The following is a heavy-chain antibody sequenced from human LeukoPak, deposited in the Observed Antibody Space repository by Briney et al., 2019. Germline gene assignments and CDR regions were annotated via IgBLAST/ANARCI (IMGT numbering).Heavy chain of an antibody. CDR2: ISAYNGNT. J-gene: IGHJ4*02. CDR3: ARGPDSKYYDFWSGYYTEYYFDY. V-gene: IGHV1-18*01. D-gene: IGHD3-3*01. CDR1: GYTFTSYG. Sequence: EASVKVSCKASGYTFTSYGVSWVRQAPGQGLEWMGWISAYNGNTNYAQKLQGRVTMTTDTSTSTAYMELKSLRSDDTAVYYCARGPDSKYYDFWSGYYTEYYFDYWGQGTLVTVSS.